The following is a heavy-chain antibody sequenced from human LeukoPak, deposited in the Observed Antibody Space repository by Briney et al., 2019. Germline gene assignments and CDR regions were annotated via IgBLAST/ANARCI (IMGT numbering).Heavy chain of an antibody. CDR3: ARDFSNTSGFKVVVDF. V-gene: IGHV1-18*01. CDR2: ISAYNGDK. CDR1: GFTFTHYS. D-gene: IGHD3-22*01. J-gene: IGHJ4*02. Sequence: ASVRVSCKTPGFTFTHYSITWVRQAPGQGLEWMGWISAYNGDKKYTQNFQGRVIMTTDTSTSTAYMELWNVRSDDAAVYYCARDFSNTSGFKVVVDFWGQGTLVTVSS.